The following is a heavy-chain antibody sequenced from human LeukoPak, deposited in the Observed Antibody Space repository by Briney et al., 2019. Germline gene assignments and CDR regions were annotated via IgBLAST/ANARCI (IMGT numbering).Heavy chain of an antibody. V-gene: IGHV3-30-3*01. CDR1: GFTFSSYA. D-gene: IGHD3-10*01. Sequence: PGRSLRLSCAASGFTFSSYAMHWVRQAPGKGLEWVAVISYDGSNKYYADSVKGRFTISRDNSKNTLYLQMNSLRAEDTAVYYCARGVRHLTMVRQPYNWFDPWGQGTLVTVSS. CDR3: ARGVRHLTMVRQPYNWFDP. CDR2: ISYDGSNK. J-gene: IGHJ5*02.